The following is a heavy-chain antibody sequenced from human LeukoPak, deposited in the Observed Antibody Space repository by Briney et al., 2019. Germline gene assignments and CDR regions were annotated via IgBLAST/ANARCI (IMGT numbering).Heavy chain of an antibody. J-gene: IGHJ6*03. CDR1: GFTFSSYS. CDR2: ISSSSSYI. D-gene: IGHD6-13*01. V-gene: IGHV3-21*01. Sequence: PGGSLRLSCAASGFTFSSYSINWVRQAPGKGLEWVSSISSSSSYIYYADSVKGRFTISRDNAKNSLYLQMNSLRAEDTAVYYCARAEAAAGTLGEYYYYYYMDAWGKGTTVTVSS. CDR3: ARAEAAAGTLGEYYYYYYMDA.